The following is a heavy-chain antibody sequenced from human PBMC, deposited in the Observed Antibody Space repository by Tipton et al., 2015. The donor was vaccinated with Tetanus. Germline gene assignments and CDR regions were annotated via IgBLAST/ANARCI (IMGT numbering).Heavy chain of an antibody. CDR3: ARGSAGSPMDV. CDR2: IGTAGDT. J-gene: IGHJ6*02. CDR1: GFTLSTYD. Sequence: SLRLSCAASGFTLSTYDIHWVRQPPGKGLEWVSGIGTAGDTHYSGSVKGRFTTSRENVKNSLSLQLNNLRVGDTAVYYCARGSAGSPMDVWGQGTTVTVSS. V-gene: IGHV3-13*01.